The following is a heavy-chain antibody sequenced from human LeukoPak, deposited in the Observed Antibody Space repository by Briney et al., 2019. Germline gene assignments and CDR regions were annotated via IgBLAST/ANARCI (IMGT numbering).Heavy chain of an antibody. J-gene: IGHJ3*02. CDR2: IYYRGST. CDR3: ARHSEQQLDDAFDI. Sequence: PSETLSLTRTVPGGPISSSSYYWGWIRQPPGKGLEWIGSIYYRGSTHYNSSLKSRVIISVDTSKKQFSLKLSSVTAADTAVYYCARHSEQQLDDAFDIWGQGTMVTVSS. CDR1: GGPISSSSYY. D-gene: IGHD6-13*01. V-gene: IGHV4-39*01.